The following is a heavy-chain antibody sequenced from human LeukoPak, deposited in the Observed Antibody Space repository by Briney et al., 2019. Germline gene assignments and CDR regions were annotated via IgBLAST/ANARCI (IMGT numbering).Heavy chain of an antibody. CDR3: ARIGDCSGGSCFDY. V-gene: IGHV1-18*01. CDR1: GYTFTSYG. Sequence: ASVKVSCKASGYTFTSYGISWVRQAPGQGLEWMGWISAYNGNTNYAQKFQGRVTMTRNTSISTAYMELSSLRSEDTAVYYCARIGDCSGGSCFDYWGQGTLVTVSS. D-gene: IGHD2-15*01. J-gene: IGHJ4*02. CDR2: ISAYNGNT.